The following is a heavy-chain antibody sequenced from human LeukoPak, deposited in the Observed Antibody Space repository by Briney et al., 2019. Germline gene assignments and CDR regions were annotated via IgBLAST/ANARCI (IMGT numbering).Heavy chain of an antibody. Sequence: PGGSLRLSCAASGFTFSSYWMHWVRQAPGKGLVWVSRINSDGSSTHYADPVKGRFTISRDNAKNTLYLQMNSLRAEDTAVYYCAREGATVVPPDYWGQGTLVTVSS. V-gene: IGHV3-74*01. CDR3: AREGATVVPPDY. CDR1: GFTFSSYW. CDR2: INSDGSST. J-gene: IGHJ4*02. D-gene: IGHD4-23*01.